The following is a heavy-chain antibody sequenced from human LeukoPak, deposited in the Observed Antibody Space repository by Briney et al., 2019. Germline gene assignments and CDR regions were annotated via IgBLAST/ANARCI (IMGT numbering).Heavy chain of an antibody. D-gene: IGHD6-19*01. CDR2: IYYSGST. V-gene: IGHV4-59*01. Sequence: SETLSLTCTVSGVSISSYYWSWIRQPPGKGLEWIGYIYYSGSTNYNPSLKSRVTISVDTSKNQFSLRLSSVTAADTAVYYCAGSIAVAGLFDYWGQGTLVTVSS. CDR1: GVSISSYY. CDR3: AGSIAVAGLFDY. J-gene: IGHJ4*02.